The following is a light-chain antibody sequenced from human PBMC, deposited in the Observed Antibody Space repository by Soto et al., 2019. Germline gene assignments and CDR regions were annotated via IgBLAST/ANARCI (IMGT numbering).Light chain of an antibody. CDR2: AAT. CDR3: HHFGSSPET. Sequence: EVMLTQSPGTLSLSPGERATLSCRASQSVADSYLAWYQQKPGRAPRLLFYAATRRATGIPDRFSGSGSGPYFPLTISTLEPDDFAVYYGHHFGSSPETFGQGTKME. J-gene: IGKJ1*01. CDR1: QSVADSY. V-gene: IGKV3-20*01.